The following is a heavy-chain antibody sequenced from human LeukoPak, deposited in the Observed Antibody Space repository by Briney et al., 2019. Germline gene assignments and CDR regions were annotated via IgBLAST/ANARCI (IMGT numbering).Heavy chain of an antibody. CDR1: GFTFSSYS. V-gene: IGHV3-21*01. Sequence: GGSLRLSCAASGFTFSSYSMNWVRQALGKGLEWVSSISSSSCIYYADSVKGRFTISRDNAKNSLYLQMNSLRAEDTAVYYCARDDVGPAAIRRGPFDYWGQGTLVTVSS. CDR2: ISSSSCI. J-gene: IGHJ4*02. CDR3: ARDDVGPAAIRRGPFDY. D-gene: IGHD2-2*02.